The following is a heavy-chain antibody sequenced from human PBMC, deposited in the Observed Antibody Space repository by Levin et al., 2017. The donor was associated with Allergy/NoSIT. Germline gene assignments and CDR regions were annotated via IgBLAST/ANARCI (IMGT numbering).Heavy chain of an antibody. CDR1: GYTFKNYG. CDR2: ISTHNGNT. V-gene: IGHV1-18*01. J-gene: IGHJ6*03. D-gene: IGHD2-2*01. Sequence: ASVKVSCKASGYTFKNYGISWVRQAPGQGLEWMGWISTHNGNTNYAQSFQGRVTITTDTSTSTADMELRSLISDDTAVYYCARFVVTPVSYFYMDVWGKGTTVTVSS. CDR3: ARFVVTPVSYFYMDV.